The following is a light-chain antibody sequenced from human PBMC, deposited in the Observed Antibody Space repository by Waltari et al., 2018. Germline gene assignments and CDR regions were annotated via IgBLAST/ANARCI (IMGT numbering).Light chain of an antibody. V-gene: IGLV2-14*03. CDR2: AVT. J-gene: IGLJ2*01. CDR1: SSDIGGYNY. Sequence: QSALTQPAAVSGSPGRSINISCTGTSSDIGGYNYVSWYQQHPGKAPKLMIYAVTNRPSGVSNRFSGSKSGNTASLTISGLQAEDEAAYYCGSYRSSALEAIFGGGTKLTVL. CDR3: GSYRSSALEAI.